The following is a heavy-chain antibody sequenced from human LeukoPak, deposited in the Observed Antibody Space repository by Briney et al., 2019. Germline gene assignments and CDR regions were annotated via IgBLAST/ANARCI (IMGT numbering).Heavy chain of an antibody. V-gene: IGHV4-59*01. Sequence: SETLSLTCTVSGGSISSYYWSWIRQPPGKGLEWIGYIYYSGSTNYNPSLKSRVTISVDMSKNQFSLKLSSVTAADTAVYYCARTRGPLLPEHWGQGTLVTVSS. J-gene: IGHJ1*01. CDR1: GGSISSYY. CDR2: IYYSGST. D-gene: IGHD3-22*01. CDR3: ARTRGPLLPEH.